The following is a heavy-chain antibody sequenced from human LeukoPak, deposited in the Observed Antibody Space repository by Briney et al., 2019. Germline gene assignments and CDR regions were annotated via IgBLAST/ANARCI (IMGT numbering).Heavy chain of an antibody. CDR3: ARAYYESSAYRHAVYFDY. CDR1: GYTFTSYG. V-gene: IGHV1-18*01. J-gene: IGHJ4*02. D-gene: IGHD3-22*01. CDR2: ISAYNGNT. Sequence: GPVKVSCKASGYTFTSYGISWVRQAPGQGLEWMGWISAYNGNTNYAQKLQGRVTMTTDTSTSTAYMELRSLRSDDTAVYYCARAYYESSAYRHAVYFDYWGQGTLVTVSS.